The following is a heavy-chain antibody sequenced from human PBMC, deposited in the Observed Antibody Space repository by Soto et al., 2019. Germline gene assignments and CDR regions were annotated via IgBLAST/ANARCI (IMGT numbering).Heavy chain of an antibody. CDR1: GGTFSSYA. Sequence: GASVRVSCKASGGTFSSYAISWVRQAPGQGLEWMGGIITIFGTANYAQKFQGRVTITADESTSTAYMELSSLRSEDTAVYYCARDGLSYPNPGDYYYYGMDVWGQGTTVTVSS. V-gene: IGHV1-69*13. D-gene: IGHD2-2*01. CDR2: IITIFGTA. J-gene: IGHJ6*02. CDR3: ARDGLSYPNPGDYYYYGMDV.